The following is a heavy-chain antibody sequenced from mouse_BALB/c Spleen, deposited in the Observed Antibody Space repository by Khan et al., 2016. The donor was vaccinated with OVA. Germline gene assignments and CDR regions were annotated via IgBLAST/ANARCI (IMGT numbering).Heavy chain of an antibody. D-gene: IGHD1-1*01. CDR1: GYTFTSFY. V-gene: IGHV1S81*02. Sequence: QVQLQQSGAELVKPGASVKLSCKASGYTFTSFYMYWVKQRPGQGLEWIGEINPNNGGTNVNEKFKSKATLTVDNSSSTAYMELSSLTSEDSAVYYWTRGGYGSPFAYWGQGTLVTVSA. CDR2: INPNNGGT. CDR3: TRGGYGSPFAY. J-gene: IGHJ3*01.